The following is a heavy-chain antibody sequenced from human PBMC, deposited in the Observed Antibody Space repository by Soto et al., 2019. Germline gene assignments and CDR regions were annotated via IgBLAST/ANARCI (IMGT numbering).Heavy chain of an antibody. V-gene: IGHV1-3*01. CDR2: INAGNGKT. J-gene: IGHJ5*02. CDR3: ARACGGYDFWLDH. Sequence: ASVKVSCKASGYTFTSYAMHWVRQAPGQRLEWMGWINAGNGKTKYSQKFQGRVTITRDTSASTAYMELSSLRSEDTAVYYCARACGGYDFWLDHSGQGTLVTVSS. CDR1: GYTFTSYA. D-gene: IGHD5-12*01.